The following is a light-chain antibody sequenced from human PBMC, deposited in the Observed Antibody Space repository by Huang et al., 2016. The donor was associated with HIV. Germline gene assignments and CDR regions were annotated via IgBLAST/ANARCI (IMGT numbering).Light chain of an antibody. V-gene: IGKV3-20*01. J-gene: IGKJ5*01. CDR2: GAS. Sequence: EIVLTQSPGTLSLSPGERATLSCRASQSVSSSPLAWYQQKPGQAPRLLIYGASIRATGIPDRVSGGGSGTDLTLTISILEPEDFAVYYCQQYGTSPITFGQGTRLEIK. CDR3: QQYGTSPIT. CDR1: QSVSSSP.